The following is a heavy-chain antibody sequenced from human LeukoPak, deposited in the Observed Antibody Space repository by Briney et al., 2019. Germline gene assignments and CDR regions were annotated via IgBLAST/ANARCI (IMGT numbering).Heavy chain of an antibody. CDR1: GYTFTSYG. CDR3: AGMIYCSSTSCQYNWFDP. CDR2: ISAYNGNT. V-gene: IGHV1-18*01. J-gene: IGHJ5*02. D-gene: IGHD2-2*01. Sequence: ASVKVSCKASGYTFTSYGISWVRQAPGQGLEWMGWISAYNGNTNYAQKPQGRVTMTTDTSTSTAYMELRSLRSDDTAVYYCAGMIYCSSTSCQYNWFDPWGQGTLVTVSS.